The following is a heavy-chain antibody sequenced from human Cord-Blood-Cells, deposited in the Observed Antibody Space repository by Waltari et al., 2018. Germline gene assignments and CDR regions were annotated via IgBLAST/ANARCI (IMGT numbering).Heavy chain of an antibody. V-gene: IGHV1-69*01. CDR3: ARGGEDWGDAFDI. D-gene: IGHD3-16*01. CDR1: GGTFSSYA. CDR2: ISPMLGTA. J-gene: IGHJ3*02. Sequence: QVQLVQSGAEVKKPGSSVKVSCKASGGTFSSYAISWVRQAPGQGLEWMGGISPMLGTATYAQKFQGRVTITADESTSTAYMELGSLGSEDTAVYYCARGGEDWGDAFDIWGQGTMVTVSS.